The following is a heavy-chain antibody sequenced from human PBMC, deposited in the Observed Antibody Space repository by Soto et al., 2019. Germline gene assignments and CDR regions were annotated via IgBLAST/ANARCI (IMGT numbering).Heavy chain of an antibody. CDR3: ARQDVVGATSTFAY. D-gene: IGHD1-26*01. CDR2: MYPGDSDT. Sequence: XEXLKVSYKVSGYXFTSFCSGWVRQMPGKGLECMGIMYPGDSDTRYSPSFQGQVTISADKSIITAYLQWSRLKPSDPAMYYCARQDVVGATSTFAYWGQGTLGTVSS. V-gene: IGHV5-51*01. J-gene: IGHJ4*02. CDR1: GYXFTSFC.